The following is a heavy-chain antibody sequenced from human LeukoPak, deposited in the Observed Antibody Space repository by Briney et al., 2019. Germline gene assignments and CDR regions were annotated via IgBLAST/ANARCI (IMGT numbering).Heavy chain of an antibody. Sequence: SETLSLTCTVSGGSISSYYWSWIRQPPGKGLEWIGYIYYSGSTNYNPSLRSRVTISVDTSKNQFSLKLSSVTAADTAVYYCARGGNYGDCDGYLDYWGQGTLVTVSS. V-gene: IGHV4-59*08. CDR3: ARGGNYGDCDGYLDY. J-gene: IGHJ4*02. CDR1: GGSISSYY. D-gene: IGHD4-17*01. CDR2: IYYSGST.